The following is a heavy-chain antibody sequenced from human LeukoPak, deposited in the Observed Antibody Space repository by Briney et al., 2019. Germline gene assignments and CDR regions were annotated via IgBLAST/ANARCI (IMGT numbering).Heavy chain of an antibody. CDR3: AREAPGFDYYDSSGLFDY. CDR2: IKQDGSEK. V-gene: IGHV3-7*01. D-gene: IGHD3-22*01. CDR1: GFTFSSYW. J-gene: IGHJ4*02. Sequence: GGSLRLSCAASGFTFSSYWMSWVRQAPGKGLEWVANIKQDGSEKYYVDSVKGRFTISGDNAKNSLYLQMNSLRAEDTAVYYCAREAPGFDYYDSSGLFDYWGQGTLVTVSS.